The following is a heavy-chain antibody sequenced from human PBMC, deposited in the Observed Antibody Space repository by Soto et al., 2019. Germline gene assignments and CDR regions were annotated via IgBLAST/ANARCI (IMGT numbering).Heavy chain of an antibody. CDR1: GGSFSGYY. CDR2: INHSRST. J-gene: IGHJ4*02. D-gene: IGHD2-15*01. Sequence: SETLSLTCAVYGGSFSGYYWSWIRQPPGKGLEWIGEINHSRSTNYNPSLKSRVTISVDTSKNQFSLKLSSVTAADTAVYYCVRTSLVVAAATREDYWGQGTLGTAPQ. V-gene: IGHV4-34*01. CDR3: VRTSLVVAAATREDY.